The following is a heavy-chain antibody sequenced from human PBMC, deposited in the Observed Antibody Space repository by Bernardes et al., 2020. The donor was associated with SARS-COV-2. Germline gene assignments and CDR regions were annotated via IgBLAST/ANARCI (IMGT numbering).Heavy chain of an antibody. D-gene: IGHD3-9*01. V-gene: IGHV3-7*04. Sequence: GGSLRLSCAASGFTFASSWMTWVRQGPGKGLEWVGNIKEDGSEKDYVDSVKGRFTISRDNAKNSLFLQMTSLRAEDTAVYYCARGVRYFPDWGQGTLVAGSS. CDR1: GFTFASSW. CDR3: ARGVRYFPD. CDR2: IKEDGSEK. J-gene: IGHJ1*01.